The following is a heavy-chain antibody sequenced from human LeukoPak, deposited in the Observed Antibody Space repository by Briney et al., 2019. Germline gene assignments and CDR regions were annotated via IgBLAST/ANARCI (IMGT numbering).Heavy chain of an antibody. J-gene: IGHJ3*02. CDR3: ARGQVGAINDAFDI. D-gene: IGHD1-26*01. Sequence: GGSLRLSCAVSGFTFSSYAMHWVRQAPGKGLEYVSGISSNGGSTYYANSVKGRFTISRDNSKNTLYLQMGSLRAEDMAVYYCARGQVGAINDAFDIWGQGTMVTVSS. CDR1: GFTFSSYA. V-gene: IGHV3-64*01. CDR2: ISSNGGST.